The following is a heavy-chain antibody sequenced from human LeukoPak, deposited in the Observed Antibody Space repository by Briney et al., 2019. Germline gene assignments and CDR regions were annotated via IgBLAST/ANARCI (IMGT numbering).Heavy chain of an antibody. CDR2: ISSSSSYK. CDR1: GFNFGVYS. J-gene: IGHJ3*02. Sequence: GGSLRLSCPVSGFNFGVYSFNWVRQAPGKGLEWVSFISSSSSYKYYADSVKGRFATSRDNAKNSLYLQMNSLRADDTAFYYCARDLHPYYGSDSYYTGAFDIWGQGTMVTVSS. CDR3: ARDLHPYYGSDSYYTGAFDI. V-gene: IGHV3-21*04. D-gene: IGHD3-10*01.